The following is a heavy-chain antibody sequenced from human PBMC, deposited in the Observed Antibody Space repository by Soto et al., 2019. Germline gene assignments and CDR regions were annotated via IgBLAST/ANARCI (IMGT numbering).Heavy chain of an antibody. Sequence: ASVKVSCKASGYTFTSYGISWVRQAPGQGLEWMGWISAYNGNTNYAQKLQGRVTMTTDTSTSTAYMELRSLRSDDTAVYYCARIVGDYYYYYGMDVWGQGTTVPVSS. CDR2: ISAYNGNT. V-gene: IGHV1-18*01. CDR1: GYTFTSYG. CDR3: ARIVGDYYYYYGMDV. D-gene: IGHD2-15*01. J-gene: IGHJ6*02.